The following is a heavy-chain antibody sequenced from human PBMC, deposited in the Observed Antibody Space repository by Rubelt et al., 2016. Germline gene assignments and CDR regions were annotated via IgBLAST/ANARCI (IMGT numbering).Heavy chain of an antibody. CDR2: TQFDGAAT. CDR3: ARASCAGGNCFPDDY. D-gene: IGHD2-15*01. Sequence: VQLVESGGTLVQQGRSLRLSCTASGFTFRDYALGWFRQAPGKGLEWLTVTQFDGAATHYADSVKGRFTRTRDNSKYKLSLQVNSLRPEDTAVYYCARASCAGGNCFPDDYWGQGTLVTISS. V-gene: IGHV3-30*01. CDR1: GFTFRDYA. J-gene: IGHJ4*02.